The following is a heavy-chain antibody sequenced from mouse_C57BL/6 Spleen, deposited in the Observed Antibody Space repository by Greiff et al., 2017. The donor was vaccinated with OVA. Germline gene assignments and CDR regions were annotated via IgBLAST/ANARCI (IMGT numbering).Heavy chain of an antibody. CDR1: GYTFTSYW. CDR3: ARGGNRYAMDY. D-gene: IGHD2-1*01. J-gene: IGHJ4*01. V-gene: IGHV1-55*01. Sequence: VKLQESGAELVKPGASVKMSCKASGYTFTSYWITWVKQRPGQGLEWIGDIYPGSGSTNYNEKFKSKATLTVDTSSSTAYMQLSSLTSEDSAVYYCARGGNRYAMDYWGQGTSVTVSS. CDR2: IYPGSGST.